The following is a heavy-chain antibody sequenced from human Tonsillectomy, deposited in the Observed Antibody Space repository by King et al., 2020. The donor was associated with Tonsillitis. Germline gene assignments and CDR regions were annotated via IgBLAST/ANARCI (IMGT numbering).Heavy chain of an antibody. CDR2: ISYDGSNK. CDR1: GFTFSSYG. V-gene: IGHV3-30*03. Sequence: VQLVESGGGVVQPGRSLRLSCAASGFTFSSYGMHWVRQAPGKGLEWVAVISYDGSNKYYADSVKGRFTISRDNSKKTLYLQMNSLRAEDTAVYYCATGIVGATAEFDYWGQGTLVTVSS. D-gene: IGHD1-26*01. J-gene: IGHJ4*02. CDR3: ATGIVGATAEFDY.